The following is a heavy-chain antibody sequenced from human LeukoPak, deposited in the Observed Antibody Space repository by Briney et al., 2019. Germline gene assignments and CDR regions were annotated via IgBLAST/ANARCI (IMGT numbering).Heavy chain of an antibody. Sequence: SKTLSLTCAVYGGSFSGYYWSWIRQPPGKGLEWIGEINHSGSTNYNPSLKSRVTISVDTSKNQFSLKLSSVTAADTAVYYCARGRPNANWFDPWGQGTLVTVSS. CDR2: INHSGST. CDR3: ARGRPNANWFDP. V-gene: IGHV4-34*01. D-gene: IGHD1-1*01. CDR1: GGSFSGYY. J-gene: IGHJ5*02.